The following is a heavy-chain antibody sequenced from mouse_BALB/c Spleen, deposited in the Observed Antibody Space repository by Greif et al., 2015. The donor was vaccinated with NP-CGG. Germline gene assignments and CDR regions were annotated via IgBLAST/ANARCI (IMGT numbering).Heavy chain of an antibody. CDR1: GYTFSSYW. V-gene: IGHV1-9*01. Sequence: VKLQESGAELMKPGASVKISCKATGYTFSSYWIEWVKQRPGHGLEWIGEILPGSGSTNYNEKFKGKATFTADTSSNTACMQLSSLTSEDSAVYYCARRGFAYWGQGTLVTVSA. CDR3: ARRGFAY. CDR2: ILPGSGST. J-gene: IGHJ3*01.